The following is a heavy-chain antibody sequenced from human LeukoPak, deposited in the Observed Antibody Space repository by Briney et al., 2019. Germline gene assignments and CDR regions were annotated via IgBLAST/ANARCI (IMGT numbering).Heavy chain of an antibody. V-gene: IGHV3-23*01. J-gene: IGHJ4*02. CDR3: AKDLDDFWSGYYTGIPGDY. D-gene: IGHD3-3*01. Sequence: GGSLRLSCAASGFTFSSYWMSWVRQAPGKGLEWVSAISGSGGSTYYADSVKGRFTISRDNSKNTLYLQMNSLRAEDTAVYYCAKDLDDFWSGYYTGIPGDYWGQGTLVTVSS. CDR1: GFTFSSYW. CDR2: ISGSGGST.